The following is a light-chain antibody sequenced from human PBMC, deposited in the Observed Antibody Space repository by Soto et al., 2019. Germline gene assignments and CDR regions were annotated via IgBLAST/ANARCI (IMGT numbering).Light chain of an antibody. V-gene: IGKV1-5*03. CDR3: QQYNENWT. J-gene: IGKJ1*01. Sequence: DIQMTQSPSTLSASVGDRVTITCRASQSVSRWLAWYQQKPGKAPKLLIYKASTLESGVPSRFSGRGSGTEFTLAIRSLQTDESANYYCQQYNENWTFCQGSKVEIK. CDR2: KAS. CDR1: QSVSRW.